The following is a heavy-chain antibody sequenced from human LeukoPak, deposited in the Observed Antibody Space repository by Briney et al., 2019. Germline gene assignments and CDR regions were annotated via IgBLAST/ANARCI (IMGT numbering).Heavy chain of an antibody. Sequence: PGGSLRLSCAASGFTFSSYSMNWIRQPPGKGLEWIGSIYYSGSTYYNPSLKSRVTISVDTSKNQFSLKLSSVTAADTAVYYCARGIRRYYGSGSSYYMDVWGKGTTVTVFS. CDR3: ARGIRRYYGSGSSYYMDV. V-gene: IGHV4-39*07. CDR2: IYYSGST. D-gene: IGHD3-10*01. CDR1: GFTFSSYS. J-gene: IGHJ6*03.